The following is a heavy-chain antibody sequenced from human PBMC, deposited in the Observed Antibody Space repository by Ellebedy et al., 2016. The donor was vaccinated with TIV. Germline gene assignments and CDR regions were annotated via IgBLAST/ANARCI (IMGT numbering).Heavy chain of an antibody. CDR2: INQDGSRI. CDR1: GFTFNSYW. V-gene: IGHV3-7*01. J-gene: IGHJ4*02. CDR3: ARGGPLGIN. D-gene: IGHD3-9*01. Sequence: GGSLRLSCAASGFTFNSYWMSWVRQAPGKGLEWVANINQDGSRIYYVDSVKGRFTISRDNAKNTLYLQMNSLRAEDTAVYYCARGGPLGINWGQGTLVTVSS.